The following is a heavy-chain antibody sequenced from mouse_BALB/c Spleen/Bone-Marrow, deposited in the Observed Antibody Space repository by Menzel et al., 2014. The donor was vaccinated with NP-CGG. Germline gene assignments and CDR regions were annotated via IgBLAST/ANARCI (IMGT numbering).Heavy chain of an antibody. D-gene: IGHD2-14*01. CDR1: GFTFSSYA. CDR3: ARQREVRPYYYAMDY. CDR2: ISSGGSYT. J-gene: IGHJ4*01. V-gene: IGHV5-9-3*01. Sequence: EVKLVESGGGLVKPGGSLKLPCAASGFTFSSYAMSWVRQTPEKRLEWVATISSGGSYTYYPDSVKGRFTISRDNAKNTLYLQMSSLRSEDTAMYYCARQREVRPYYYAMDYWGQGTSVTVSS.